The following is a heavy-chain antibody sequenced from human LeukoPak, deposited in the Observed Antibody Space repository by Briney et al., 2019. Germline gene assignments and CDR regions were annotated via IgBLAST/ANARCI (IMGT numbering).Heavy chain of an antibody. J-gene: IGHJ1*01. CDR1: GGSVSSGSYY. CDR3: ASRYFDWLSGDAEYFQH. V-gene: IGHV4-61*01. Sequence: SETLSLTRTVSGGSVSSGSYYWSWIRQPPGKGLEWIGYIYYSGSTNYNPSLKSRVTISVDTSKNQFSLKLSSVTAADTAVYYCASRYFDWLSGDAEYFQHWGQGTLVTVSS. CDR2: IYYSGST. D-gene: IGHD3-9*01.